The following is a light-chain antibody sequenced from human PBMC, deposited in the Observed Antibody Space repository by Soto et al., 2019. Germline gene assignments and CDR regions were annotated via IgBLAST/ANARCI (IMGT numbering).Light chain of an antibody. CDR2: KAS. CDR3: QHYNSYST. J-gene: IGKJ1*01. CDR1: QSISSW. V-gene: IGKV1-5*03. Sequence: DIQMTQSPSTLSASVGDRVTITCRASQSISSWLAWYRQKPGKAPKLLIYKASSLESGVPSRFSGSGSGTEFPLTISSLQPDDFATYYCQHYNSYSTFGQGTKVEIK.